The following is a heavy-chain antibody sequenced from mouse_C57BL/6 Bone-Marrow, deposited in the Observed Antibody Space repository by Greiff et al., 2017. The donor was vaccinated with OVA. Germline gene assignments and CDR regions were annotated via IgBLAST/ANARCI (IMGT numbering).Heavy chain of an antibody. J-gene: IGHJ3*01. D-gene: IGHD1-1*01. V-gene: IGHV5-6*02. Sequence: DVMLVESGGDLVKPGGSLKLSCAASGFTFSSYGMSWVRQTPDKRLEWVATISSGGSYTYYPDSVKGRFTISRDNAKNTLYLQMSSLKSEDTAMYYCARPSGYYGRYWGQGTLVTVSA. CDR2: ISSGGSYT. CDR1: GFTFSSYG. CDR3: ARPSGYYGRY.